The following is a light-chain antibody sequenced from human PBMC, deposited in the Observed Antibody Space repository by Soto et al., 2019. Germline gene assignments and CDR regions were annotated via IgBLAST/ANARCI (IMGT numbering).Light chain of an antibody. J-gene: IGKJ1*01. CDR1: QCVSNDY. CDR3: QPYCRLSR. CDR2: GAS. V-gene: IGKV3-20*01. Sequence: ISVSPGDRAALHWRASQCVSNDYVAWVQQKPGQAPRLLIYGASNRATGIPDRFSGSGSGTDFTLTISRLEPDDLAVCYCQPYCRLSRLGQGTKVAIK.